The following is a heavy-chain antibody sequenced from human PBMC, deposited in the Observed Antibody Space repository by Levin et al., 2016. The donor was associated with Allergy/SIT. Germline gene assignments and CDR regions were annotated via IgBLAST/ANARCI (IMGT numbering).Heavy chain of an antibody. CDR1: GGSISSYY. D-gene: IGHD5-24*01. Sequence: SETLSLTCTVSGGSISSYYWSWIRQPPGKGLEWIGYIYYSGSTNYNPSLKSRVTISVDTSKNQFSLKLSSVTAADTAVYYCARVKDGYNLGAFDIWGQGTMVTVSS. V-gene: IGHV4-59*01. CDR3: ARVKDGYNLGAFDI. J-gene: IGHJ3*02. CDR2: IYYSGST.